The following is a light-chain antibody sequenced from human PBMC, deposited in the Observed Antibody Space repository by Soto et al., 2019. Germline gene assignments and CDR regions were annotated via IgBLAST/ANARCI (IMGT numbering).Light chain of an antibody. Sequence: QSVLTQPPSVSGAPGQRVTISCTGSSSNIGAGYDVHSYQQLPGTAPKLLIYGNSNRPSGVPDRFSGSKSGTSASLAITGLQAEDEADYYCQSYDSSLSGSKVFGTGTKLTVL. J-gene: IGLJ1*01. CDR2: GNS. V-gene: IGLV1-40*01. CDR1: SSNIGAGYD. CDR3: QSYDSSLSGSKV.